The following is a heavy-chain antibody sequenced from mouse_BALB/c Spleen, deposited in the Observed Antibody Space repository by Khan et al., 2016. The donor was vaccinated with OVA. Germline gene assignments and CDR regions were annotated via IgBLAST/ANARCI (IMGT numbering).Heavy chain of an antibody. CDR3: ARVNYYGYAMDY. V-gene: IGHV3-2*02. J-gene: IGHJ4*01. Sequence: EVQLQESGPGLVKPSQSLSLTCTVTGYSITSNYAWNWIRQFPGNKLEWMGYISYSGTTSYNPSLNSRISITRDTSKNQFFLQLNSVTTEDTATYYCARVNYYGYAMDYWGQGTAVTVSS. CDR1: GYSITSNYA. CDR2: ISYSGTT. D-gene: IGHD1-1*01.